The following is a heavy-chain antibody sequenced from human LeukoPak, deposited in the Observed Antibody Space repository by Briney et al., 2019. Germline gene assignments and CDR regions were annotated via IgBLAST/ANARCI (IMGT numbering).Heavy chain of an antibody. J-gene: IGHJ6*02. CDR3: AGIYGMDV. V-gene: IGHV3-30-3*01. D-gene: IGHD1-14*01. CDR1: GFTFRSYA. Sequence: PGGSLRLSCAASGFTFRSYAMHWVRQAPGKGLEWVAVISYDGSNKYYADSVKGRFTISRDNSKNTLYLQMNSLRAEDTAVYYCAGIYGMDVWGQGTTVTVSS. CDR2: ISYDGSNK.